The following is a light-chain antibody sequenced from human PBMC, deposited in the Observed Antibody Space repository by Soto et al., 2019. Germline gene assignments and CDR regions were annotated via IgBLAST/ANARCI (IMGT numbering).Light chain of an antibody. CDR2: GAS. CDR1: QSVSSSY. J-gene: IGKJ5*01. CDR3: QQYGSSPPIT. Sequence: EIVLTQSPGTLSLSPGERATLSCRASQSVSSSYLAWYQQKPGQAPRLLIYGASSRATGIPDRLSGSGYGTDFTLTISRLEPEDFAVYYCQQYGSSPPITFGQGPRPESK. V-gene: IGKV3-20*01.